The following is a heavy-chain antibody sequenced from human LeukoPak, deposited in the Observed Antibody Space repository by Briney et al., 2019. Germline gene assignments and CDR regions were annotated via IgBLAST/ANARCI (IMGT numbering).Heavy chain of an antibody. CDR2: ISYDGSNK. CDR1: GITFSSYG. V-gene: IGHV3-30*18. D-gene: IGHD1-26*01. Sequence: GGSLRLSCAASGITFSSYGIHWVRQAPGKGLEWVAVISYDGSNKYYADSVKGRFTISKDNSKNTVYLQMNSLRAEDTAAYYCAKLGSRSGGYAYYFDYWGQGTLVTVSS. J-gene: IGHJ4*02. CDR3: AKLGSRSGGYAYYFDY.